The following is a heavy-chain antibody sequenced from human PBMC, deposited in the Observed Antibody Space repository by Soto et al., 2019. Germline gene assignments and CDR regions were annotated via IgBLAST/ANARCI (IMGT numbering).Heavy chain of an antibody. CDR3: ARPPDFDY. V-gene: IGHV4-34*01. CDR1: GGSFSGYY. J-gene: IGHJ4*02. CDR2: INHSGST. Sequence: TSETLSLTCAVYGGSFSGYYWSWIRQPPGKGLEWIGEINHSGSTNYNPSLKSRVTISVDTSKNQFSLKLSSVTAADTAVYYCARPPDFDYWGQGTLVTVSS.